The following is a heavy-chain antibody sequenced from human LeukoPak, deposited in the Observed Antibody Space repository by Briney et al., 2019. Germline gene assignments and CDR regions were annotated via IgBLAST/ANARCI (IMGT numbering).Heavy chain of an antibody. V-gene: IGHV4-34*01. D-gene: IGHD5-12*01. CDR1: GGSFSGYY. CDR3: ARGSSGYDESYYFDY. CDR2: INHSGST. Sequence: SETLSLTCAVYGGSFSGYYWSWIRQPPGKGLEWIGEINHSGSTYYNPSLKSRVTISVDTSKNQFSLKLSSVTAADTAVYYCARGSSGYDESYYFDYWGQGTLVTVSS. J-gene: IGHJ4*02.